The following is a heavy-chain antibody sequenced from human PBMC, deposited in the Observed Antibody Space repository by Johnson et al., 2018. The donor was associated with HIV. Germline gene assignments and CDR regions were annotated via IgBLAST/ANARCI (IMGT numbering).Heavy chain of an antibody. V-gene: IGHV3-74*02. CDR3: ARSKDCSGGSCPDGFDI. CDR1: GFTFSDHW. Sequence: VQLVESGGGLVQPGGSLKLSCAASGFTFSDHWMYWVRQAPGKGLVWVSRIKSDGRRTNYADSVKGRFTISRDNSKNTLYLQMNSLRAEDTAVYYCARSKDCSGGSCPDGFDIWGQGTMVIVSS. D-gene: IGHD2-15*01. CDR2: IKSDGRRT. J-gene: IGHJ3*02.